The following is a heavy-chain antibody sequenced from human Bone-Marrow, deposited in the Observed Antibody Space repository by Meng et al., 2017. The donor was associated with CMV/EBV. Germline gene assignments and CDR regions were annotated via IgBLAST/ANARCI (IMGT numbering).Heavy chain of an antibody. J-gene: IGHJ6*02. V-gene: IGHV3-43D*03. CDR3: ERDVVVPITIHTQEYYYYGMDV. D-gene: IGHD2-2*01. CDR2: ISWDGGRA. Sequence: GESLKISCAASGFTFDDYAMHWVRQAPGKGLEWVSLISWDGGRAYYADFVKGRFTISRDNSKNFLYLQMNSLRVEDTALYYCERDVVVPITIHTQEYYYYGMDVWGQGTTVTVSS. CDR1: GFTFDDYA.